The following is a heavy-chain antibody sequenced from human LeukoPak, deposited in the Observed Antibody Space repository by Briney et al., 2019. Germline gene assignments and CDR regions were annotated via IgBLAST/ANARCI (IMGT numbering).Heavy chain of an antibody. CDR1: GYTFTSYA. CDR2: MNPNSGNT. D-gene: IGHD5-24*01. J-gene: IGHJ4*02. Sequence: ASVKVSCKASGYTFTSYAINWVRQATGQGLEWMGWMNPNSGNTGYAQKFQGRVTMTRNTSISTAYMELSSLRSEDTAVYYCARGRRWLQLRHVFDYWGQGTLVTVSS. CDR3: ARGRRWLQLRHVFDY. V-gene: IGHV1-8*01.